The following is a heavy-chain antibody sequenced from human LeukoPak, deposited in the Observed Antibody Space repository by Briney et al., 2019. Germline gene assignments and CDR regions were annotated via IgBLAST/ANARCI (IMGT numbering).Heavy chain of an antibody. Sequence: GGSLRLSCAASGFTFSSYWLSWVRQAPGKGLEWVASIEQDGSQKYYVDSVRGRFTISRDNAKNSVYLQTNSLRVEDAAVYYCARNSGSNPFDYWGQGTLVTVSS. CDR3: ARNSGSNPFDY. V-gene: IGHV3-7*01. J-gene: IGHJ4*02. D-gene: IGHD1-26*01. CDR1: GFTFSSYW. CDR2: IEQDGSQK.